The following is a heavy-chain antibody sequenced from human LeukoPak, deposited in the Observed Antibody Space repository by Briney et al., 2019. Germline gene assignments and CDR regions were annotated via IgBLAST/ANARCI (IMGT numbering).Heavy chain of an antibody. J-gene: IGHJ4*02. CDR3: ARHGYYYDSSGYSEGPYYFDY. Sequence: NTSETLSLTCAGYGGSFSGCYWSWIRQPPGKGLEWIGEINHSGSNNYNPFLRSRVTISVDTSKYQFSLKLSSVTAADTAVYYCARHGYYYDSSGYSEGPYYFDYWGQGTLVTVSS. D-gene: IGHD3-22*01. V-gene: IGHV4-34*01. CDR1: GGSFSGCY. CDR2: INHSGSN.